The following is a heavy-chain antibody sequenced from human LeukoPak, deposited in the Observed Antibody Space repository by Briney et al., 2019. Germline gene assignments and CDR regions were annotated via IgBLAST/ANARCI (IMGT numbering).Heavy chain of an antibody. Sequence: SVKVSCKASGGTFSSYAISWVRQAPGQGLEWMGGIIPIFGTANYAQKFQGRVTITTDESTSTAYMELSSLRSEDTAVYYCARGAYYYDSSGYYADVDYWGQGTLVTVSS. D-gene: IGHD3-22*01. J-gene: IGHJ4*02. V-gene: IGHV1-69*05. CDR3: ARGAYYYDSSGYYADVDY. CDR2: IIPIFGTA. CDR1: GGTFSSYA.